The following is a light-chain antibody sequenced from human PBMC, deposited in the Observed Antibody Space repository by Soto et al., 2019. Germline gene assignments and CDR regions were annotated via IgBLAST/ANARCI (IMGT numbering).Light chain of an antibody. CDR3: QQCVRSPYT. CDR1: QSVSGND. J-gene: IGKJ2*01. V-gene: IGKV3-20*01. Sequence: EIVLTQSPGTLSLSPGERGTLSCWASQSVSGNDLAWYQQKPGQAPRLLIYGASSRATGIPDRCSGNGSGPEFTLTISKLWPEDFAVYYCQQCVRSPYTFGQGTMLEIK. CDR2: GAS.